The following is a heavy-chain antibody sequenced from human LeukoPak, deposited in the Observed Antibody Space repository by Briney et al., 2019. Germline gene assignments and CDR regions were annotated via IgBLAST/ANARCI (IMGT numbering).Heavy chain of an antibody. Sequence: GGSLSLPCAASGFTFSVSWMHWVRQAPGKGLVWVSVIKSDGSGTTYVDSVKGRFTISRDNAKNSLFLQMNSLRAEETAVYYCARGEYYYDGGYWGEGTLVTVSS. CDR2: IKSDGSGT. V-gene: IGHV3-74*03. D-gene: IGHD3-22*01. CDR3: ARGEYYYDGGY. CDR1: GFTFSVSW. J-gene: IGHJ4*02.